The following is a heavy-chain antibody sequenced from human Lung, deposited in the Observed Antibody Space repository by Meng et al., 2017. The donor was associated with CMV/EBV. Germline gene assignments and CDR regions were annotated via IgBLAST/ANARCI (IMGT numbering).Heavy chain of an antibody. J-gene: IGHJ4*02. V-gene: IGHV3-15*01. D-gene: IGHD2-2*01. Sequence: FTFSNAWMSWVRQAPGKGLKWVGRIKSKTDGGTTDYAAPVKGRFTISRDDSKNTLYLQMNSLRTEDTAVYYCTTQTVTYCSSTSCSDYWGQGTLVTVSS. CDR1: FTFSNAW. CDR3: TTQTVTYCSSTSCSDY. CDR2: IKSKTDGGTT.